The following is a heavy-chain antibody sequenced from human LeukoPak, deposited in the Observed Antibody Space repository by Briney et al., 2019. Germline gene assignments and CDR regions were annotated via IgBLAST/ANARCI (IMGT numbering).Heavy chain of an antibody. J-gene: IGHJ5*02. V-gene: IGHV1-18*01. CDR3: ARENSHTYYDFWSGWNWFDP. CDR1: GYTFTSYG. Sequence: VASVKVSCKASGYTFTSYGISWVRQAPGQGLEWMGWISAYNGNTNYAQKLQGRVTMTTDTSTSTAYMGLRSLRSDDTAVYYCARENSHTYYDFWSGWNWFDPWGQGTLVTVSS. D-gene: IGHD3-3*01. CDR2: ISAYNGNT.